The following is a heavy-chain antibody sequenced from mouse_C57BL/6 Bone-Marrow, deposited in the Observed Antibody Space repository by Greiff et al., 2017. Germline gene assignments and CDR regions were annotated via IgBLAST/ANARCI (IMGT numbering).Heavy chain of an antibody. CDR1: GYTFTSYW. Sequence: QVQLQQPGAELVKPGASVKLSCKASGYTFTSYWMQWVKQRPGQGLEWIGEIDPSDGYTNFNQKFKGKATLTVDTSSSTAYMQLSRLASEDSAVYYCESRDKVLVYWGKGTTLTVS. V-gene: IGHV1-50*01. CDR2: IDPSDGYT. J-gene: IGHJ2*01. CDR3: ESRDKVLVY.